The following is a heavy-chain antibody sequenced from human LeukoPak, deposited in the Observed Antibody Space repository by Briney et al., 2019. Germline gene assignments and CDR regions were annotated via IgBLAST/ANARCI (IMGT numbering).Heavy chain of an antibody. Sequence: ASVKVSCKASVGTFSTYVISWVRQAPGQGLEWMGVIIPSFDTANYAQNFQGRVTVTADEATSTAYMDLSSLRSEHTAVYYCARDSPAVGFDSWGPGTLVTVSS. D-gene: IGHD3-16*01. CDR3: ARDSPAVGFDS. J-gene: IGHJ4*02. CDR1: VGTFSTYV. V-gene: IGHV1-69*13. CDR2: IIPSFDTA.